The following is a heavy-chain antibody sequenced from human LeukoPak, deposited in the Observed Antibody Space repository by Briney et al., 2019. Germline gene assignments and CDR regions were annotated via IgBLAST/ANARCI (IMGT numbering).Heavy chain of an antibody. V-gene: IGHV3-23*01. CDR2: ISGGGGTT. Sequence: ETLSLTCTVSGGSISSYYWSWIRQPPGKGLEWVSSISGGGGTTYYADSVKGRFTISRDISKNTLYLQMNSLRAEDTAVYFCAKDLTGYYYYMDVRGKGTTVTVSS. CDR1: GGSISSYY. J-gene: IGHJ6*03. CDR3: AKDLTGYYYYMDV. D-gene: IGHD4-11*01.